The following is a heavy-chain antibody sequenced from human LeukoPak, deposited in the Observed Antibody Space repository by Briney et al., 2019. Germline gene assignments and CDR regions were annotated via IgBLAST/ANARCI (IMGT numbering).Heavy chain of an antibody. V-gene: IGHV3-53*01. D-gene: IGHD1-26*01. CDR2: IYSGGTT. Sequence: PGGSLRLSCAASGFTFSSYAMSWVRQAPGKGLEWVSVIYSGGTTYYADSVKGRFTISRDNSKSTLYLQMNSLSAEDTAVYYCARGRSGSQSFDYWGQGTLVTVSS. CDR3: ARGRSGSQSFDY. J-gene: IGHJ4*02. CDR1: GFTFSSYA.